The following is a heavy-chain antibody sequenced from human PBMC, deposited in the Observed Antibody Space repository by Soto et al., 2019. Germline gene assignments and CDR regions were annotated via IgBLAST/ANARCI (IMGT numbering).Heavy chain of an antibody. J-gene: IGHJ6*02. CDR3: AKDNWNYARNWYGMDV. V-gene: IGHV5-10-1*01. CDR2: IDPSDSYT. D-gene: IGHD1-7*01. Sequence: GESLKISWKGSGYKFTSYWISCVRQMPGKGLEGRGRIDPSDSYTNYSPSFQGHVTISADKSISTAYLQMNSLRAADTAVYSCAKDNWNYARNWYGMDVWGQGTTVTVSS. CDR1: GYKFTSYW.